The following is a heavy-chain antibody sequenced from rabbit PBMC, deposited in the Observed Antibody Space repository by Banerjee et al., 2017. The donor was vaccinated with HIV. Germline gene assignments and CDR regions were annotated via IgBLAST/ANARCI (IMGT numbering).Heavy chain of an antibody. J-gene: IGHJ4*01. D-gene: IGHD4-1*01. V-gene: IGHV1S47*01. CDR2: IDPVFGST. Sequence: QEQLVESGGGLVQPGGSLKLSCKASGFDFSSYGVSWVRQAPGKGLEWIGYIDPVFGSTSYASWVNGRFTISSHNAQNTLYLQLNSLTAADTATYFCVRGNRPIVVAGVGGNLWGPGTLVTVS. CDR3: VRGNRPIVVAGVGGNL. CDR1: GFDFSSYG.